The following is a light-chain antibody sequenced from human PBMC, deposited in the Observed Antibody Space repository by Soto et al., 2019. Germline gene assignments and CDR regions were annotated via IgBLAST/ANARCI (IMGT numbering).Light chain of an antibody. J-gene: IGLJ2*01. CDR3: CSYAGSATLV. CDR2: EGS. Sequence: QSALTEPASVSGSPGQSITISCTGTSGDVGSYDLVSWYQQLPGRAPKLIIYEGSKRPSGISSRFSGSKSGNTASLTIFGLQAEDEADYFCCSYAGSATLVFGGGIKLTVL. CDR1: SGDVGSYDL. V-gene: IGLV2-23*01.